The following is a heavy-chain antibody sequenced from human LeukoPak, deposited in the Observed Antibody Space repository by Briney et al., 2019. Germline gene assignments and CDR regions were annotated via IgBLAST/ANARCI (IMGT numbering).Heavy chain of an antibody. J-gene: IGHJ2*01. CDR3: AKKRVIPTPAAIDWYFDL. D-gene: IGHD2-2*01. CDR2: ISGSGGNT. V-gene: IGHV3-23*01. Sequence: GGSLRLSCAASGFTFSSHAMSWVRQAPGKGLEWVSAISGSGGNTYYADSVKGRFTISRDNSKNTLDLQMNSLRAEDTAVYYCAKKRVIPTPAAIDWYFDLWGRGTLLTVSS. CDR1: GFTFSSHA.